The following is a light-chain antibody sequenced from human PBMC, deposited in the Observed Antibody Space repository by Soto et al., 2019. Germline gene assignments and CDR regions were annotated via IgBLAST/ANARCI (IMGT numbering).Light chain of an antibody. CDR2: KAS. V-gene: IGKV1-5*03. Sequence: DIQMTQSPSTLSASVGDRVTINCRASQSINSWLAWDQQKPGTAPKLLIYKASSLESGVPSMFSGSGSETEFTLTISSLQPDDFASYYGKPSSSNSSLGQGTKVEIK. CDR3: KPSSSNSS. J-gene: IGKJ1*01. CDR1: QSINSW.